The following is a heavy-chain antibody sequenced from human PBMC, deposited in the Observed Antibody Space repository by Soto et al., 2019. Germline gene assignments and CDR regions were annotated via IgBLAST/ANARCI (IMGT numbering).Heavy chain of an antibody. CDR2: MSYDGTKE. J-gene: IGHJ4*02. D-gene: IGHD6-13*01. V-gene: IGHV3-30*18. CDR3: AKEFGSTWIDH. CDR1: GFTLATYG. Sequence: GGSLRLSCAASGFTLATYGMHWVRQAPGKGLEWVAAMSYDGTKEYYADSVKGRFTISRDSSRNTLFLQLNSLRAEDTAVYYCAKEFGSTWIDHWGEGTLVTVSA.